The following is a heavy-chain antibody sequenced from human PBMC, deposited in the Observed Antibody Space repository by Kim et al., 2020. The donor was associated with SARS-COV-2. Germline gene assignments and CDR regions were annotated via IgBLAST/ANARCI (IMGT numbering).Heavy chain of an antibody. CDR2: INHSGST. CDR1: GGSFSGFY. J-gene: IGHJ4*02. D-gene: IGHD3-16*01. Sequence: SETLSLTCAVYGGSFSGFYWSWIRQPPGKGLEWIGEINHSGSTNYNPSLKSRVTLSLDTSKNQFSLKLSSVTAADTAVYYCARVPLLRFWGQGTLFTVSS. V-gene: IGHV4-34*01. CDR3: ARVPLLRF.